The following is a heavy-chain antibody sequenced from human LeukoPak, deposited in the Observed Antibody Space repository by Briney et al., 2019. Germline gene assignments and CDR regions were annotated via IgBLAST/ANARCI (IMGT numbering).Heavy chain of an antibody. CDR3: ARAHPANIVVVTATEYYFDY. CDR2: INHSGST. V-gene: IGHV4-34*01. CDR1: GGSFSGYY. Sequence: SSETLSLTCAVYGGSFSGYYWSWIRQPPGKGLEWIGEINHSGSTNYNPSLKSRVTISVDTSKNQFSLKLSSVTAADTAVYYCARAHPANIVVVTATEYYFDYWGQGTLVTVSS. D-gene: IGHD2-21*02. J-gene: IGHJ4*02.